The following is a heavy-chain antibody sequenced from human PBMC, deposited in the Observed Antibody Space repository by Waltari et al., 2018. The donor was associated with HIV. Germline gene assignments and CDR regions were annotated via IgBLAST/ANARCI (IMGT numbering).Heavy chain of an antibody. CDR2: VYLGGST. CDR1: GFSVTDNY. Sequence: VPLVESGGGLIQPGGSLSLSCADSGFSVTDNYMSWVRQAPGKRPEWVSVVYLGGSTDYADSVRGRFTTSRDESKNMLYLQMNSLRAEDTAVYYCARALTRGLWDSWGQGTLVSVSS. J-gene: IGHJ4*02. CDR3: ARALTRGLWDS. D-gene: IGHD2-2*01. V-gene: IGHV3-53*01.